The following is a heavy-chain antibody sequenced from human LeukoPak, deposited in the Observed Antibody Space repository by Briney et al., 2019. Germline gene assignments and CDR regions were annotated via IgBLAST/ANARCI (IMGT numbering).Heavy chain of an antibody. CDR3: ARDPPGSAYYFDY. V-gene: IGHV3-30-3*01. CDR2: ISYDGSNK. D-gene: IGHD3-10*01. Sequence: GGSLRLSCAASGFTFSSYAMHWVRQAPGKGLEWVAVISYDGSNKYYADSVKGRFTISRDNSKNTLYLQMNSLRAEDTAVYYCARDPPGSAYYFDYWGQGTLVTVSS. CDR1: GFTFSSYA. J-gene: IGHJ4*02.